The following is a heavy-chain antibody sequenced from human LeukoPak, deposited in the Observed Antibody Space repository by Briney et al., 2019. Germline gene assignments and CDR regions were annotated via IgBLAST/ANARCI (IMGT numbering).Heavy chain of an antibody. CDR2: ISYDGSNK. Sequence: PGRSLRLSCAASGFTFSSYGMHWVRQAPGKGLEWVAVISYDGSNKYYADSVKGRFTISRDNSKNTLYLQMNSLRAEDTAVYYCAKDQWLVPTYYFDYWGQGTLVTVSS. J-gene: IGHJ4*02. CDR3: AKDQWLVPTYYFDY. D-gene: IGHD6-19*01. V-gene: IGHV3-30*18. CDR1: GFTFSSYG.